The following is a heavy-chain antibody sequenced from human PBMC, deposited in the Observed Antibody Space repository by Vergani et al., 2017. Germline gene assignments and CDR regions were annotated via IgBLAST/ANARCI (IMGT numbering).Heavy chain of an antibody. CDR2: ISDSGTSI. D-gene: IGHD1-1*01. CDR1: GFTFRDFY. J-gene: IGHJ6*03. Sequence: QVQLVESGGTLVKPGGSLRLSCAASGFTFRDFYMTWIRQVPGKGLEWVAHISDSGTSINYADSVKGRFTVSRDNAKKSLYLQMTSLRVEDKAVYYCARGNWHDGFNSYYYLDVWGKGTTVTGSS. CDR3: ARGNWHDGFNSYYYLDV. V-gene: IGHV3-11*01.